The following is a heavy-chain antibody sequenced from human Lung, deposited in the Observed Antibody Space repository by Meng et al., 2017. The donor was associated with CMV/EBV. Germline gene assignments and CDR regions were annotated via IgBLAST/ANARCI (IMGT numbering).Heavy chain of an antibody. D-gene: IGHD1-26*01. J-gene: IGHJ4*02. Sequence: VWWGGEGKEPGAARKGICKVSGLTFFNYWFFRGIQAPGERGEELGWDNAYNCDTKYDPTHQGRVTMTTDTSTSTAYMELRSLRSDDTAVYYCARVEVGITSGDYWGQGTLVTVSS. V-gene: IGHV1-18*01. CDR3: ARVEVGITSGDY. CDR2: DNAYNCDT. CDR1: GLTFFNYW.